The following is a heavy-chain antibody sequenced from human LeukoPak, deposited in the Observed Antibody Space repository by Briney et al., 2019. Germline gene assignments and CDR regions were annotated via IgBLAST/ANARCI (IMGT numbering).Heavy chain of an antibody. Sequence: PGGSLRLSCAASGFTFSSYGMHWVRQAPGKGLEWVAVISYDGSNKYYADSVKGRFTISRDNSKNTLYLQMNSLRAEDTAVYYCAKVSLDYRSGIDYWGQGTLVTVSS. D-gene: IGHD3-10*01. CDR2: ISYDGSNK. CDR3: AKVSLDYRSGIDY. J-gene: IGHJ4*02. V-gene: IGHV3-30*18. CDR1: GFTFSSYG.